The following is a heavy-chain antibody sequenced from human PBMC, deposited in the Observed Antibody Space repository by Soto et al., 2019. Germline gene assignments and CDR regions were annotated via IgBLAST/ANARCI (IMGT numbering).Heavy chain of an antibody. CDR1: GGSFSGYS. J-gene: IGHJ5*02. D-gene: IGHD3-22*01. CDR3: ARHLGYDTSGYYRNWFDP. CDR2: ISYSGST. V-gene: IGHV4-59*08. Sequence: SETLSLTCAVYGGSFSGYSWTWIRQPPGTGLEWIGYISYSGSTNYNPSLKSRVTISVDTSKNQFSLKLSSVTAADTAVYYCARHLGYDTSGYYRNWFDPWGQGTLVTVSS.